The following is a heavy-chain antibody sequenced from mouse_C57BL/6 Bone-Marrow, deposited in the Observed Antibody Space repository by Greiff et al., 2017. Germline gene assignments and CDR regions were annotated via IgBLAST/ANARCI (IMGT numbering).Heavy chain of an antibody. CDR2: IDPENVDT. J-gene: IGHJ2*01. Sequence: VQLQQSGAELVRPGASVKLSCTASGFNIKDDYMHWVKQRPEQGLEWIGWIDPENVDTEYAAKFQGKATITADTSSNTAYLQLSSLTSADTSVYYCTPSDYWGQGTTLTVSS. CDR1: GFNIKDDY. V-gene: IGHV14-4*01. CDR3: TPSDY.